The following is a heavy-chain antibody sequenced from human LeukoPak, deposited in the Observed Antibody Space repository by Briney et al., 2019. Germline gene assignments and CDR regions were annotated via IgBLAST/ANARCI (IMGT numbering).Heavy chain of an antibody. Sequence: PSETLSLTCAVSGDSISSSNWWSWVRPPPGKGLEWIGEIYHSGSTNYNPSLKSRVTISVDKSKNQLSLKLTSVTAADTAVYYCARPHYGGNHFDYWGQGTLVTVSS. D-gene: IGHD4-23*01. V-gene: IGHV4-4*02. J-gene: IGHJ4*02. CDR2: IYHSGST. CDR3: ARPHYGGNHFDY. CDR1: GDSISSSNW.